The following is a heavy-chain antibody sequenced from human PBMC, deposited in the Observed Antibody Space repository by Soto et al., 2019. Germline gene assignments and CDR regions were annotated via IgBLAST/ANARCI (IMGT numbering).Heavy chain of an antibody. Sequence: QVQLVQSGAEVKKPGSSVKVSCKASGDTLSHYGVSWVRQVPGKGIGWMGGTTAILGTRDYAQKFQSRMTITSDEFTTTSYMELNSLTSDDTGVYYCAAGDSSDTGDHWGQGTLVTVSS. J-gene: IGHJ4*02. D-gene: IGHD5-18*01. CDR3: AAGDSSDTGDH. CDR2: TTAILGTR. CDR1: GDTLSHYG. V-gene: IGHV1-69*01.